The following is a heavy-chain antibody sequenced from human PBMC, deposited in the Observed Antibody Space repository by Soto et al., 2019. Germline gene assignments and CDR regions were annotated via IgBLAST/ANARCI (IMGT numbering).Heavy chain of an antibody. J-gene: IGHJ3*02. Sequence: KTSETLSLTCTVSGGSISSGGYYWSWIRQHPGKGLEWIGYIYYSGSTYYNPSLKSRVTISVDTSKNQFSLKLSSVTAADTAVYYCARVSEAAGAFDIWGQGTMVTVSS. CDR3: ARVSEAAGAFDI. CDR2: IYYSGST. CDR1: GGSISSGGYY. V-gene: IGHV4-31*03. D-gene: IGHD6-13*01.